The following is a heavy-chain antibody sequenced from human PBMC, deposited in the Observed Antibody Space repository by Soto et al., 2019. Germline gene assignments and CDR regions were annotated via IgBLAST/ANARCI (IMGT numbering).Heavy chain of an antibody. CDR3: ARGMTTVTTLDY. Sequence: SETLSLTCAVSGGSISSGGYSWSWIRQPPGKGLEWIGYIYHSGSTYYNPSLKSRVTISVDRSKTQFSLKLDSVTAADTAAYYCARGMTTVTTLDYWGQGTLVTVSS. CDR1: GGSISSGGYS. J-gene: IGHJ4*02. CDR2: IYHSGST. V-gene: IGHV4-30-2*01. D-gene: IGHD4-17*01.